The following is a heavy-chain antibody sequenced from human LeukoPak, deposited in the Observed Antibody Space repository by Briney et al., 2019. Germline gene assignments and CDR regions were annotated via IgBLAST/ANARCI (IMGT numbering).Heavy chain of an antibody. D-gene: IGHD5-18*01. CDR2: ISGNGDST. V-gene: IGHV3-23*01. J-gene: IGHJ4*02. Sequence: GGSLRLSCAASGFTFSRYAMTWVRQAPGKGLEWVSTISGNGDSTHYADSVKGRFTISRDHSKNTLYVQMNSLRAEDTAIYYCAKDTAMVTPYYFDFWGPGTLVTVSS. CDR1: GFTFSRYA. CDR3: AKDTAMVTPYYFDF.